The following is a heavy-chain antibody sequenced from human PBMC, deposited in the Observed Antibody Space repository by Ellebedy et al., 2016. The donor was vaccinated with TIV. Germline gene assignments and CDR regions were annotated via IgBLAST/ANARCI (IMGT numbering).Heavy chain of an antibody. CDR2: IDLSDSDT. CDR3: AKLGHRATPDDS. V-gene: IGHV5-51*01. D-gene: IGHD1-14*01. J-gene: IGHJ4*02. Sequence: GESLKISCQGSAYSFINYWIVWVRQMPGRGLEWMGIIDLSDSDTRYSPSFQGQVTISADRSVTTAYLHINSLKPSDTAVYYCAKLGHRATPDDSWGQGTLVTVSS. CDR1: AYSFINYW.